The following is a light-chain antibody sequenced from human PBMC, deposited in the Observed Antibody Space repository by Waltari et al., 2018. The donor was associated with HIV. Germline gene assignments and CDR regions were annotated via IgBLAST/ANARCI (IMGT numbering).Light chain of an antibody. CDR1: QSVSTN. CDR2: GAS. Sequence: ETVITQSPGALSVSPGERVTLSCRASQSVSTNLAWYQQKPGQPPRLLIYGASARATDGPAGFSGSGSGTEFNLTIAALRSEDLAVYFCQQYNSWPLTFGPG. CDR3: QQYNSWPLT. V-gene: IGKV3-15*01. J-gene: IGKJ3*01.